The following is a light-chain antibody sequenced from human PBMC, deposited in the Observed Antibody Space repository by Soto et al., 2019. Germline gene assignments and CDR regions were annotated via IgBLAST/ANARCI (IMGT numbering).Light chain of an antibody. V-gene: IGKV3-20*01. CDR3: QHYGSSPYT. J-gene: IGKJ2*01. CDR1: QSVSSSY. Sequence: EIVLTQSPGTLSLSPGXRATLXCRASQSVSSSYLAWYQQKPGQAPRLLIYGASSRATGIPDRFSGSGSGTDFTLTISRLEPEDFAVYYCQHYGSSPYTFGQGTKLEIK. CDR2: GAS.